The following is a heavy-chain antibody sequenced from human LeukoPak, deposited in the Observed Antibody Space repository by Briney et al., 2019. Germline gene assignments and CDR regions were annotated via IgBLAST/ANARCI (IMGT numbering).Heavy chain of an antibody. CDR2: IYHSGST. V-gene: IGHV4-4*02. CDR3: ASAGITMVRGVIFDY. CDR1: GGSISSSNW. D-gene: IGHD3-10*01. Sequence: PSETLSLTCAVSGGSISSSNWWSWVRPPPGKGLEWIGEIYHSGSTNYNPSLKSRVTISVDKSKNQFSLKLSSVTAADTAVYYCASAGITMVRGVIFDYWGQGTLITVSS. J-gene: IGHJ4*02.